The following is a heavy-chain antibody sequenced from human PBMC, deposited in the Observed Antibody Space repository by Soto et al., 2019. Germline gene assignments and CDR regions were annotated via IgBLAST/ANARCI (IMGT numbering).Heavy chain of an antibody. D-gene: IGHD6-13*01. CDR3: ARIPTLRIAAYAFDI. CDR2: IYYSGST. V-gene: IGHV4-31*03. CDR1: GGSISSGGYY. Sequence: SETPSLTCTVSGGSISSGGYYWSWIRQHPGKGLEWIGYIYYSGSTYYNPSLKSRVTISVDTSKNQFSLKLSSVTAADTAVYYCARIPTLRIAAYAFDIWGQGTMVTVSS. J-gene: IGHJ3*02.